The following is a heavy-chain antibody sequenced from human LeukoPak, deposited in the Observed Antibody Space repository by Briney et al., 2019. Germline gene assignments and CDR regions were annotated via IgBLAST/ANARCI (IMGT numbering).Heavy chain of an antibody. J-gene: IGHJ4*02. CDR3: ARAPGGYDILTGYQSLYLFDY. CDR1: GGSISSYF. CDR2: VYYTGRT. Sequence: SETLSLTCTVSGGSISSYFWSWIRQAPGKGLEWIGNVYYTGRTKYNPSLKSRVTTSVDTSKNQFSLKLSSVTAADTAVYYCARAPGGYDILTGYQSLYLFDYWGQGTLVTVSS. D-gene: IGHD3-9*01. V-gene: IGHV4-59*01.